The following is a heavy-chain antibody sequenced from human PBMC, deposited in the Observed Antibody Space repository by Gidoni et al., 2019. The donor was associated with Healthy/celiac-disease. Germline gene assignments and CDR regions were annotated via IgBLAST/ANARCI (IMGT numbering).Heavy chain of an antibody. Sequence: EVQLVESGGGLVKPGGSLRLSCAASGFTFSSYSMNWVRQAPGKGLEWVSFISSSSSYIYYADSVKGRFTISRDNAKNSLYLQMNSLRAEDTAVYYCARDYVWGSFDYWGQGTLVTVSS. D-gene: IGHD3-16*01. CDR2: ISSSSSYI. CDR3: ARDYVWGSFDY. CDR1: GFTFSSYS. J-gene: IGHJ4*02. V-gene: IGHV3-21*01.